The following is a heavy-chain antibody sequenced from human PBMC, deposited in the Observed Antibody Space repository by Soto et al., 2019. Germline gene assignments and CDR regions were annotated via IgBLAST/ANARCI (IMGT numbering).Heavy chain of an antibody. V-gene: IGHV3-11*06. J-gene: IGHJ4*02. CDR3: ARYIYGYVDY. D-gene: IGHD5-18*01. CDR2: ISSTISYT. CDR1: GFTFSDYY. Sequence: GGSLRLSCAASGFTFSDYYMSWIRQAPGKGLEWVSYISSTISYTHYADSVKGRFTISRDNAKNSLYLQMNSLRAEDTAVYYCARYIYGYVDYWGQGTLVTVSS.